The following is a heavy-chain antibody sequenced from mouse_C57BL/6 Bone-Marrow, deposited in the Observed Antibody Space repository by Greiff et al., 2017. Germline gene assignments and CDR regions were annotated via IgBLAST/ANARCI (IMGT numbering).Heavy chain of an antibody. CDR1: GYTFTDYE. CDR2: IDPETGGT. CDR3: TRDGNYYGSSYYFDY. V-gene: IGHV1-15*01. J-gene: IGHJ2*01. Sequence: VQLVESGAELVRPGASVTLSCKASGYTFTDYEMHWVKQTPVHGLEWIGAIDPETGGTAYNQKFKGKAILTADKSSSTAYMELLSLTSEDSAGYYCTRDGNYYGSSYYFDYWGQGTTLTVSS. D-gene: IGHD1-1*01.